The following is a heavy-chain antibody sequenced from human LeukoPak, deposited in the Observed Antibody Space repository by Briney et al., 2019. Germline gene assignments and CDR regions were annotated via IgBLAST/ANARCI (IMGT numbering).Heavy chain of an antibody. CDR3: AREGPKQWLVENWFDP. V-gene: IGHV1-3*01. Sequence: ASVKVSCKASGGTFTSYAMHWVRQAPGQRLEWMGWINAGNGNTKYSQKFQGRVTITRDTSASTAYMELSSLRSEDTAVYYCAREGPKQWLVENWFDPWGQGTLVTVSS. CDR1: GGTFTSYA. D-gene: IGHD6-19*01. CDR2: INAGNGNT. J-gene: IGHJ5*02.